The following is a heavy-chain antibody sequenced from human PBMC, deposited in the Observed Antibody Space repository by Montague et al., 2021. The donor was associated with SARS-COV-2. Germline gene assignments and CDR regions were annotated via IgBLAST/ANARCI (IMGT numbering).Heavy chain of an antibody. V-gene: IGHV4-61*02. CDR3: ARENRGGDGPGYYFYLGMDV. CDR1: GGSIRSDTSY. J-gene: IGHJ6*02. Sequence: TLSLTCSVSGGSIRSDTSYYNWFRQPDGKGLEWVGRIYGGGSASYNPSLKSRVIISLDTSKKEVSLKMSSVTAADSARYFCARENRGGDGPGYYFYLGMDVWGRGTTVTVSS. CDR2: IYGGGSA. D-gene: IGHD3-22*01.